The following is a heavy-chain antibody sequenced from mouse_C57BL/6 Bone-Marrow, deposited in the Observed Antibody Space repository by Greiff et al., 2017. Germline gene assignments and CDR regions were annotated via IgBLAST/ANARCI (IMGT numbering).Heavy chain of an antibody. CDR1: GYTFTSYW. CDR3: AIWPITPDFDD. Sequence: QVQLQQPGAELVKPGASVKVSCKASGYTFTSYWMHWVKQRPGQGLEWIGRIHPSDSDTNYNQQFKGKATLTVDKSSHTAYMQLSSLTSEDSAVYYCAIWPITPDFDDWGQGTTLTVSS. J-gene: IGHJ2*01. CDR2: IHPSDSDT. V-gene: IGHV1-74*01. D-gene: IGHD1-1*01.